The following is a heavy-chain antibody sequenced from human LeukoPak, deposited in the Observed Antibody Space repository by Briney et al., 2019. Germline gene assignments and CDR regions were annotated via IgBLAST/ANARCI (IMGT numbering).Heavy chain of an antibody. V-gene: IGHV6-1*01. CDR2: TYYRSKWYN. J-gene: IGHJ4*02. CDR3: ARSISGLGD. Sequence: SQTLSLNCAISGDSVSSNSAAWNWLRQSPSRGLEWLGRTYYRSKWYNDYAVSVKGRITISADTSKNQFSLQLNSVTPEDTAVYYCARSISGLGDWGQGTLVTVSS. D-gene: IGHD3-16*01. CDR1: GDSVSSNSAA.